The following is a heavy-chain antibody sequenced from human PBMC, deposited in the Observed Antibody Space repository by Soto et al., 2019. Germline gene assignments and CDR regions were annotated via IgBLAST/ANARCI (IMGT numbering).Heavy chain of an antibody. Sequence: QVQLVESGGTLVKPGGSLRLSCAASGFFFSDYYLSWIRQAPGKGLECVAYISGTGDTKYYADSEEGRFTISRDNPKSSLYLQMNSLRAEDAAVYYCAIGGGQIYYKGLDVWGQGTTVTVSS. CDR3: AIGGGQIYYKGLDV. CDR2: ISGTGDTK. D-gene: IGHD3-10*01. V-gene: IGHV3-11*01. J-gene: IGHJ6*02. CDR1: GFFFSDYY.